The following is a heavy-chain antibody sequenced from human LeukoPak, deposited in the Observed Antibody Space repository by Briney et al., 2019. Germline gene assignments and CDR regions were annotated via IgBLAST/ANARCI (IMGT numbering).Heavy chain of an antibody. CDR3: AGLPAYYYDTSGFYFDY. V-gene: IGHV3-66*04. Sequence: GSLRLSCAASGFTVSSNYMSWVRQAPGKGLEWVSVIYSGGSTYYADSVKGRFTTSRDNSKNTLYPQMNSLRAEDTAVYYCAGLPAYYYDTSGFYFDYWGQGTLVTVSS. CDR2: IYSGGST. D-gene: IGHD3-22*01. CDR1: GFTVSSNY. J-gene: IGHJ4*02.